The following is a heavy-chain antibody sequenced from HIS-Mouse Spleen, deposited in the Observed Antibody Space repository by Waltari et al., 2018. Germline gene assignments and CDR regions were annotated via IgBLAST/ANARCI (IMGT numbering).Heavy chain of an antibody. CDR3: AQNYYGSGSYYY. CDR1: GFTFSSYA. D-gene: IGHD3-10*01. Sequence: EVQLLESGGGLVQPGGSLRLSCAASGFTFSSYAMSWVRQAPGKGLGWVSAMSGSGGSTAYAAAVKGRFTISRDNSKNTLYRQMNSLRAEDTAVYYCAQNYYGSGSYYYWGQGTLVTVSS. J-gene: IGHJ4*02. CDR2: MSGSGGST. V-gene: IGHV3-23*01.